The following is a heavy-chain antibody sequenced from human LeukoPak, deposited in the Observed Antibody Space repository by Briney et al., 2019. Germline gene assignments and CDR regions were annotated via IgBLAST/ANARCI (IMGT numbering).Heavy chain of an antibody. D-gene: IGHD3-22*01. CDR1: GYTFTSYG. J-gene: IGHJ6*02. Sequence: SVKVSCKASGYTFTSYGISWVRQAPGQGLEWMGRIIPILGIANYAQKFQGRVTITADKSTSTAYMELSSLRSEDTAVYYCARDAYEYYYDSTDYYYGMDVWGQGTTVTVSS. CDR2: IIPILGIA. V-gene: IGHV1-69*04. CDR3: ARDAYEYYYDSTDYYYGMDV.